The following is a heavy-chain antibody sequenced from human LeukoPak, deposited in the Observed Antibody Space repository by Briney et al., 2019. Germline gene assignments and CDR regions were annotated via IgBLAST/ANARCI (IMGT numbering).Heavy chain of an antibody. CDR2: IRYDGSNK. J-gene: IGHJ4*02. Sequence: GGSLRLPCAASGFTFSSYGMHWVRQAPGKGLEWVAFIRYDGSNKYYADSVKGRFTISRDNSKNTLYLQMNSLRAEDTAVYYCAKDSMAATVRGSLGYWGQGALVTVSS. D-gene: IGHD6-13*01. CDR1: GFTFSSYG. CDR3: AKDSMAATVRGSLGY. V-gene: IGHV3-30*02.